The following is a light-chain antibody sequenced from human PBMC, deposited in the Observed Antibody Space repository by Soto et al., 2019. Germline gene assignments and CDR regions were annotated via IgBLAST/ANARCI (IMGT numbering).Light chain of an antibody. CDR1: SSDVGGYNF. J-gene: IGLJ1*01. CDR3: SSYTYSSTVV. CDR2: DVT. V-gene: IGLV2-14*01. Sequence: QPVLTQPAFVSGSPGQSITISCTGTSSDVGGYNFVSWYQQHPGKVPKLMIYDVTNRPSGVSNRFSGSKSGNTASLTISGLQAEDEADYYCSSYTYSSTVVFGTGTKLTVL.